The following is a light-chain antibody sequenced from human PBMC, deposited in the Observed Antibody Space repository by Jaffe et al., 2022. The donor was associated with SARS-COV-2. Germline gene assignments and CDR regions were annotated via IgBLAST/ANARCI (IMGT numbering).Light chain of an antibody. CDR1: QIVTSSY. Sequence: EIMLTQSPDTLSLSPGERATLSCRASQIVTSSYLAWYQQKPGQAPRLLIYGASSRATGIPDRFSGSGSGTEFTLTISRLEPEDFAVYYCQQHRNSRGTFGQGTKVEIK. CDR2: GAS. CDR3: QQHRNSRGT. V-gene: IGKV3-20*01. J-gene: IGKJ1*01.